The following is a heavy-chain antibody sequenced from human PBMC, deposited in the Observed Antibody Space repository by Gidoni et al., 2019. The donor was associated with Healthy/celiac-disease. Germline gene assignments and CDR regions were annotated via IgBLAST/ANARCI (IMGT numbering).Heavy chain of an antibody. CDR2: ISYDGSNK. Sequence: QVQLVESGGGVVQPGRSLRLSCPASGFTFSSYGMQWVRQAPGKGLGWGAVISYDGSNKDYADSVKGRFTISRDNSKNTLYLQMNSLRAEDTAVYYCAKSGSSKDYYYMDVWGKGTTVTVSS. J-gene: IGHJ6*03. CDR1: GFTFSSYG. CDR3: AKSGSSKDYYYMDV. V-gene: IGHV3-30*18. D-gene: IGHD6-19*01.